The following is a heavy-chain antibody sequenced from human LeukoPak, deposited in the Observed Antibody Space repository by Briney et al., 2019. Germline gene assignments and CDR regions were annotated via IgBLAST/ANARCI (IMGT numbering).Heavy chain of an antibody. CDR3: ARAFQSLGGLSLPDF. Sequence: ASVKVSCKASGYTFTNYAMNWVRQAPGQGLEWMGWIHPSTGNPTYAQGFTGRFVFSLDTSVSTTYLQIRSLKAEDTAVYYCARAFQSLGGLSLPDFWGQGTLVTVSS. D-gene: IGHD3-16*02. V-gene: IGHV7-4-1*02. J-gene: IGHJ4*02. CDR2: IHPSTGNP. CDR1: GYTFTNYA.